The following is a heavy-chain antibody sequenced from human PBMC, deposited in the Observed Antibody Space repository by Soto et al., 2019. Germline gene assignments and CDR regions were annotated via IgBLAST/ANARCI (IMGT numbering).Heavy chain of an antibody. CDR3: ARGSVVRGVTTAVTHDF. CDR1: GYTFTTYA. CDR2: INAGGGDT. Sequence: QVQLVPSGAEVKKPGASVKVSCKTSGYTFTTYAMHWVRQAPGQSLEWMGWINAGGGDTKYSQRFQGRVTISRDTSASTVYMELSRLTPADTAVYYCARGSVVRGVTTAVTHDFWGQGPLVTVSS. J-gene: IGHJ4*02. V-gene: IGHV1-3*01. D-gene: IGHD3-10*01.